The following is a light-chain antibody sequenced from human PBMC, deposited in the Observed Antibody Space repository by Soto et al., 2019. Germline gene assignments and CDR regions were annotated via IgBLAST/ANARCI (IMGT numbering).Light chain of an antibody. CDR2: RDT. V-gene: IGLV3-1*01. CDR1: KLGNKY. J-gene: IGLJ3*02. CDR3: QAWDRSLDNWM. Sequence: SYELTQPPSVSVSPGQTAIITCSGNKLGNKYASWYQQKPGQPPVLVIYRDTKRPSGIPERFSGSNSGNTATLTISGTQAMDEADYYCQAWDRSLDNWMFGGGTKLTVL.